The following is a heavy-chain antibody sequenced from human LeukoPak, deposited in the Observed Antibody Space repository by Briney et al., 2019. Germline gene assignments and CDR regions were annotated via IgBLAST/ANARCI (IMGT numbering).Heavy chain of an antibody. J-gene: IGHJ5*02. CDR1: GDSVSSNSAA. Sequence: SQTLSLTCAISGDSVSSNSAAWNWIRQSPSRGLEWLGRTYYRSKWYNDYAVSVKSRITINPDTSKNQFFLQLSSVTPEDTAVYYCARVVGYCSGGSCYDNWFDPWGQGTLVTVSS. D-gene: IGHD2-15*01. CDR2: TYYRSKWYN. V-gene: IGHV6-1*01. CDR3: ARVVGYCSGGSCYDNWFDP.